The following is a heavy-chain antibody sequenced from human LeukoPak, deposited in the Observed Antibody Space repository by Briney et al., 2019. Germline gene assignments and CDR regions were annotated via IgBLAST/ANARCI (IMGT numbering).Heavy chain of an antibody. CDR2: MNPNSGNT. V-gene: IGHV1-8*01. D-gene: IGHD2-15*01. J-gene: IGHJ4*02. Sequence: ASVTVSCKASGYTFTSYDINWVRQAPGPGLEWMGWMNPNSGNTGYAQKFQGRVTMTRNTSISTAYMELSSLRSEDTAVYYCARDCSGGSCYGYWGQGTLVTVSS. CDR1: GYTFTSYD. CDR3: ARDCSGGSCYGY.